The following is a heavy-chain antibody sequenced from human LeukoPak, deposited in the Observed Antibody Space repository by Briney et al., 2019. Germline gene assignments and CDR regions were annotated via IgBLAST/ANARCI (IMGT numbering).Heavy chain of an antibody. D-gene: IGHD3-10*01. V-gene: IGHV3-11*01. CDR3: ARGPAYGSGKFGPFDY. J-gene: IGHJ4*02. Sequence: GSLRLSCAASGFTFSDYYMSWIRQAPGKGLEWVSSINSSGYMIYYADSVRGRFTISRDNAKNSLYLQMNSLRAEDTAVYYCARGPAYGSGKFGPFDYWGQGTLVTVSS. CDR2: INSSGYMI. CDR1: GFTFSDYY.